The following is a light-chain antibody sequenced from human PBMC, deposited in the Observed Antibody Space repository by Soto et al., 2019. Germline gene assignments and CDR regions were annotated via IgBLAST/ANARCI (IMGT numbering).Light chain of an antibody. Sequence: QSVLTQPASVSGSPGQSITISCTRTSSDIGGYNYVSWYQQHPGKAPKLMIYDVSNRPSGVSNRFSGSKSGNTASLTISGLQAEDEADYYCSSYASSSTPFVLGNGTKVTVL. J-gene: IGLJ1*01. CDR2: DVS. CDR3: SSYASSSTPFV. CDR1: SSDIGGYNY. V-gene: IGLV2-14*01.